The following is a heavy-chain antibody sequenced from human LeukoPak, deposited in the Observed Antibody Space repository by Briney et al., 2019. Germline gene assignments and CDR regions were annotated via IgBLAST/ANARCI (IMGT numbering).Heavy chain of an antibody. CDR1: GYTFTGYY. CDR3: ARVYCTNGVCYRSLYY. Sequence: ASVKVSCKASGYTFTGYYMHWVRQAPGQGLEWMGWINPNSGGTNCAQKFQGRVTMPRDTSLRTASSELSRLRSDDTAVYYCARVYCTNGVCYRSLYYWGQGTLVTVSS. V-gene: IGHV1-2*02. CDR2: INPNSGGT. D-gene: IGHD2-8*01. J-gene: IGHJ4*02.